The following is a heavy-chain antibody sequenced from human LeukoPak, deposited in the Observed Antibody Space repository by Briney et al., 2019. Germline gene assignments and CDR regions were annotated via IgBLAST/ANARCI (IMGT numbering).Heavy chain of an antibody. J-gene: IGHJ6*03. CDR2: IRSKAYGETT. CDR1: GFIFGDYA. D-gene: IGHD3-3*01. CDR3: TRYYDFWSGYYDYDYYYMDV. Sequence: PGGPLRLSCTASGFIFGDYAMSWFRQATGKGLEWVGFIRSKAYGETTKYAASVKGRFTISRDESKCIAYLQMNSLKTEDTAVYYCTRYYDFWSGYYDYDYYYMDVWGKGTTVTVSS. V-gene: IGHV3-49*03.